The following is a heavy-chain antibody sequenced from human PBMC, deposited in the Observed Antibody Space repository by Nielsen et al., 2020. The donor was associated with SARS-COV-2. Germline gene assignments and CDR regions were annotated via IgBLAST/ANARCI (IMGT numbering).Heavy chain of an antibody. Sequence: SETLSLTCTVSGGSISSSSYYWGWIRQPPGKGLEWIGSIYYSGSTYYNPSLKSRVTISVDTSKNQFSLKLSSVTAADTAVYYCARVLRNSSSPRPYYFDYWGQGTLVTVSS. CDR1: GGSISSSSYY. J-gene: IGHJ4*02. CDR2: IYYSGST. CDR3: ARVLRNSSSPRPYYFDY. D-gene: IGHD6-6*01. V-gene: IGHV4-39*01.